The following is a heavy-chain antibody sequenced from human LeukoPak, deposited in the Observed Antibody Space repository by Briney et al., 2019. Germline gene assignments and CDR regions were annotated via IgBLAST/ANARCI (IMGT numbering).Heavy chain of an antibody. CDR1: GGSISSYY. CDR2: IYYSGST. CDR3: ARGPEPRTDYYYYYGMDV. V-gene: IGHV4-59*01. J-gene: IGHJ6*02. Sequence: SETLSLTCTVSGGSISSYYWSWIRQPPGKGLEWIGYIYYSGSTNYNPSLKGRVTISVDTSKNQFSLKLSSVTAADTAVYYCARGPEPRTDYYYYYGMDVWGQGTTVTVSS.